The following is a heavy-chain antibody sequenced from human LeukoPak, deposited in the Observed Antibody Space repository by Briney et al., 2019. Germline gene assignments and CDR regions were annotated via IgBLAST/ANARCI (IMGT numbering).Heavy chain of an antibody. J-gene: IGHJ4*02. CDR2: IYYTGST. CDR1: GGSISSYY. V-gene: IGHV4-59*08. Sequence: PSETLSLTCTVSGGSISSYYWSWIRQPPGKGLEWIGNIYYTGSTNYNPSLRSRVTISVDTSKNQFSLKLTSVTATDTAIYYCARKSARGGDFDYWGQGTLVTVSS. D-gene: IGHD6-6*01. CDR3: ARKSARGGDFDY.